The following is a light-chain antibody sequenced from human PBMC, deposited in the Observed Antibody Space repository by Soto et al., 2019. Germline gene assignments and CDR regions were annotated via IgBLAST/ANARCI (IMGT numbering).Light chain of an antibody. V-gene: IGKV1-5*01. CDR2: DAS. J-gene: IGKJ1*01. Sequence: DIQMTQSPSTLSASVGDRVIITCRASQSISSWLAWYQQKPGKAPKLLIFDASSLESGVPSRFSGSGSGTEFTLTISSLQPDDFATYYCQQCNGYSRTFGQGTKVDIK. CDR1: QSISSW. CDR3: QQCNGYSRT.